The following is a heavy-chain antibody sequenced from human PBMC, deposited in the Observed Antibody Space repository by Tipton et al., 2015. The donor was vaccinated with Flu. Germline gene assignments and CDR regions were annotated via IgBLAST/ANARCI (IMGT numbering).Heavy chain of an antibody. CDR3: ARRGLLWYFDL. CDR2: INHSGST. V-gene: IGHV4-34*01. Sequence: LRLSCAVYGGSFSGYYWSWIRQPPGKGLEWIGEINHSGSTNYNPSLKSRVAISVDTSKNQFSLKLSSVTAAVTAVYYCARRGLLWYFDLWGRGTLVTVSS. CDR1: GGSFSGYY. D-gene: IGHD2/OR15-2a*01. J-gene: IGHJ2*01.